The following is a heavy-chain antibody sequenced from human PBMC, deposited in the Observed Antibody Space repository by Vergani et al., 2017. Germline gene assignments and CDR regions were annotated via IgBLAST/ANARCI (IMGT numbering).Heavy chain of an antibody. D-gene: IGHD2-15*01. V-gene: IGHV1-46*01. CDR2: INPSGGST. CDR1: GYTFTSYY. Sequence: QVQLVQSGAEVKKPGASVKVSCKASGYTFTSYYMHWVRQAPGQGREWMGIINPSGGSTSYAQKFQGRVTMTRDTSTSTVYMELSSLRSEDTAVYYCASLGYCSGGSCLEPDIDYWGQGTLVTVSS. CDR3: ASLGYCSGGSCLEPDIDY. J-gene: IGHJ4*02.